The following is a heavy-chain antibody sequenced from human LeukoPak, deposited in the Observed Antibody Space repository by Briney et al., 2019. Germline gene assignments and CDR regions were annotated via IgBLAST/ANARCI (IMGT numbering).Heavy chain of an antibody. V-gene: IGHV4-4*09. J-gene: IGHJ6*03. Sequence: SETLSLTCTVSGGSISSYYWSWIRQPPGKGLEWIGYIYTSGSTNYNPSLKSRVTISVDTSKNQISLKLSSVTAADTAVYYCARQNLSYYYYMDVWGKGTTVTVSS. CDR1: GGSISSYY. CDR3: ARQNLSYYYYMDV. CDR2: IYTSGST.